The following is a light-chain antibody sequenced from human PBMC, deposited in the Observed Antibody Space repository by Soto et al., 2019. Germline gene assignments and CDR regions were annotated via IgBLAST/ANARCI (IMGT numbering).Light chain of an antibody. CDR2: EVT. CDR1: SSDVGGYGY. CDR3: SSYTGGNPSDV. J-gene: IGLJ1*01. V-gene: IGLV2-8*01. Sequence: QSALTQPPSASGSPGQSVTISCTGTSSDVGGYGYVSWYQQHPGKAPKLMIYEVTIRPSGVSDRFSGSKSGNTASLTVSGLQAEDEADYYCSSYTGGNPSDVFGTGTKVTVL.